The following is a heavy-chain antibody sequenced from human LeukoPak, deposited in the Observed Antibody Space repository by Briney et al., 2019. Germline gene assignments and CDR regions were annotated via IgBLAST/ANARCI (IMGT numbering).Heavy chain of an antibody. D-gene: IGHD5-12*01. J-gene: IGHJ4*02. CDR3: ARATLYYFDY. CDR2: IYSSCST. V-gene: IGHV4-59*01. CDR1: GGSISRYY. Sequence: SETLSLTCTVSGGSISRYYWSWIRETPGKELEWIRYIYSSCSTNYHPSLKSRVTISVDTSKNQFSLKLSSVTAADTAVYYCARATLYYFDYWGQGTLVTVSS.